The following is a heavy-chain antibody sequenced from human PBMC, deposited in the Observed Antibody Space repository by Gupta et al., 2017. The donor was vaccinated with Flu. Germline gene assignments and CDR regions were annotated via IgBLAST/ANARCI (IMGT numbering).Heavy chain of an antibody. J-gene: IGHJ4*02. CDR2: IAADDSVR. CDR1: GFTFRHYW. Sequence: EEQLVESGGGLVQPGGSLRLSCAVSGFTFRHYWMDWVRQAPEKGLEWVANIAADDSVRNYADSVKGRFTISRDDAKNSLYLQMNSLRAEDTAVYYCVRNRGWQQFDYWGQGALVTVSS. D-gene: IGHD3-10*01. V-gene: IGHV3-7*01. CDR3: VRNRGWQQFDY.